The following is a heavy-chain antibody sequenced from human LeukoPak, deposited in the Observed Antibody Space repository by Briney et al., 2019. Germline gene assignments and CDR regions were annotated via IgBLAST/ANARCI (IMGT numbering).Heavy chain of an antibody. D-gene: IGHD2-2*01. Sequence: ASVKVSCKASGYTFTGYYMHWVRQAPGHGLEWMGWINPNNGGTNYAQKFQGRVTMTRDTSISTAYMALSRPTSDDTAVYYCARGRGTTSSNFDYWGQGTLVTVSS. CDR1: GYTFTGYY. V-gene: IGHV1-2*02. CDR3: ARGRGTTSSNFDY. J-gene: IGHJ4*02. CDR2: INPNNGGT.